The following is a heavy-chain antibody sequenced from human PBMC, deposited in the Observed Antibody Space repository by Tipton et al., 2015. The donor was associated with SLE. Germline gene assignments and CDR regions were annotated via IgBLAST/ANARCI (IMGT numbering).Heavy chain of an antibody. CDR2: TETDDET. CDR3: TKGRPGGMDV. J-gene: IGHJ6*02. Sequence: SLRLSCAASDFSVNISDMNWVRQAPGKGLEWVSMTETDDETYYADSVRGRFTVSRDTSKNTLFLRMSNLKADDTALYFCTKGRPGGMDVWGQGTTVIVSS. V-gene: IGHV3-66*02. CDR1: DFSVNISD.